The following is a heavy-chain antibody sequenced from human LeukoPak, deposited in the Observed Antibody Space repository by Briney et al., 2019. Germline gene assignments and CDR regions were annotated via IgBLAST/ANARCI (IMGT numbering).Heavy chain of an antibody. V-gene: IGHV3-48*01. D-gene: IGHD6-19*01. J-gene: IGHJ4*02. CDR3: ARDWSFREFSSGWYNGVDY. CDR1: GFTFSSYC. CDR2: ISGNSSTI. Sequence: GGSLRLSCAASGFTFSSYCMTWVRQAPGKGLEWVSYISGNSSTIYYADSVKGRFTISRDNAKNSLYLQMNSLRVEDTAVYYCARDWSFREFSSGWYNGVDYWGQGTLVTVSS.